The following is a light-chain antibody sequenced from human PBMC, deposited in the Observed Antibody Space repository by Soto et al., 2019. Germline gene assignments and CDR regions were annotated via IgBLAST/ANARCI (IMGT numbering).Light chain of an antibody. CDR2: WAS. Sequence: DIVMTQSPDSLAVSLGERATINCKSSQSVLYSSNNRNYLAWYQQKPGQPPKLLIYWASTRESGVPDRFSGSGSGTDVTLTISSLQAEDVAVYYCQQYYGTPPYTFGQGTKLEIK. V-gene: IGKV4-1*01. CDR3: QQYYGTPPYT. CDR1: QSVLYSSNNRNY. J-gene: IGKJ2*01.